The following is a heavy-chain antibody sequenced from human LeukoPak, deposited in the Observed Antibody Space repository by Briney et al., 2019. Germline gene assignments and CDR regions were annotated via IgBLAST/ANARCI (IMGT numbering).Heavy chain of an antibody. D-gene: IGHD6-19*01. CDR1: GYTFTSYN. J-gene: IGHJ4*02. V-gene: IGHV1-46*01. CDR2: VNPSTGSS. CDR3: ARDVAGSWGYFDY. Sequence: ASVKVSCKASGYTFTSYNIHWVRQAPGQGLEWMGIVNPSTGSSSYAHKFQGRVSMTRDTSTSTVDMELSSLRSEDTAVFYCARDVAGSWGYFDYWGQGTLVTVSS.